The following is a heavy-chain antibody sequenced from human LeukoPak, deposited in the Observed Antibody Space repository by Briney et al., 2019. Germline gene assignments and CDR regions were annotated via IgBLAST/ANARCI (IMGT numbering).Heavy chain of an antibody. V-gene: IGHV1-2*06. D-gene: IGHD1-26*01. CDR3: ASVRDTTIKNDASDI. CDR1: GYTFTGYY. J-gene: IGHJ3*02. Sequence: GASVKVSCKASGYTFTGYYMHWVRQAPGQGLEWMGRINPNSGGTNYAQKFQGRVTMTRDTSISTAYMELSRLRSDDTAVYYCASVRDTTIKNDASDIWGQGTMVTVSS. CDR2: INPNSGGT.